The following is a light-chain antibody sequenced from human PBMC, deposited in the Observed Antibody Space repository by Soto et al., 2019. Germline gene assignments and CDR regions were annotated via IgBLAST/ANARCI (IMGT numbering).Light chain of an antibody. Sequence: QSALTHPGSVSGSPGQSITISGTGTSSDVGSYNLVSWYQQHPGKAPKLMIYEGSKRPSGVSNRFSGSKSGNTASLTISGLQAEDEADYYCCSYGGSSTRVVFGGGTKLTVL. J-gene: IGLJ2*01. CDR2: EGS. CDR3: CSYGGSSTRVV. V-gene: IGLV2-23*01. CDR1: SSDVGSYNL.